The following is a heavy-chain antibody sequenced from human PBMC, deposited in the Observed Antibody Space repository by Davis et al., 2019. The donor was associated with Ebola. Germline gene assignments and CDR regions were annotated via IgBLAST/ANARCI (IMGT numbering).Heavy chain of an antibody. D-gene: IGHD6-13*01. CDR3: ARGGVGGIAAGYNWFDP. V-gene: IGHV4-59*01. CDR1: GGSISSYY. Sequence: SETLSPTCTVSGGSISSYYWSWIRQPPGKGLEWIGYIYYSGSTNYNPSLKSRVTISVDTSKNQFSLKLSSVTAADTAVYYCARGGVGGIAAGYNWFDPWGQGTLVTVSS. J-gene: IGHJ5*02. CDR2: IYYSGST.